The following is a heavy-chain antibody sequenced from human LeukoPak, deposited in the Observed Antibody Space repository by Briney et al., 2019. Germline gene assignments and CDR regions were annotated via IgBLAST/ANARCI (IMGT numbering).Heavy chain of an antibody. CDR2: INHRGDT. CDR1: SGSFSAYY. Sequence: SETLSLTCAVYSGSFSAYYWSWIRQSPGKGLEWIADINHRGDTNYNPSVKSRVSISVDTSKNQFSLKVTSLTAADTAVYYCARGPTISETGYFDYWGQGTLVTVSS. D-gene: IGHD1-1*01. V-gene: IGHV4-34*01. CDR3: ARGPTISETGYFDY. J-gene: IGHJ4*03.